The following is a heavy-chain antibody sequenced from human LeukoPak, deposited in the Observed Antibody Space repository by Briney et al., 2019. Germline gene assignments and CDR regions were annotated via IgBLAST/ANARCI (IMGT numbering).Heavy chain of an antibody. Sequence: GGSLRLSCAASGFTFSSYGMHWVRQAPGKGLEWVAVISYDGSNKYYADSVKGRFTISRDNSKNTLYLQMNGLRAEDTAVYYCAKDRGVSVVAATPLDYWGQGTLVTVSS. D-gene: IGHD2-15*01. CDR3: AKDRGVSVVAATPLDY. J-gene: IGHJ4*02. CDR1: GFTFSSYG. V-gene: IGHV3-30*18. CDR2: ISYDGSNK.